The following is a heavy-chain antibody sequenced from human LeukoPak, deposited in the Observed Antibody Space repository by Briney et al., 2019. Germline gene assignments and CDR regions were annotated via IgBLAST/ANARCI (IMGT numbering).Heavy chain of an antibody. D-gene: IGHD2-15*01. Sequence: GGSLRLSCAASGFTFSSYWMSWVRQAPGKGLEWVANIKQDGSEKYYVDSVKGRFTISRDNAKNSLYLQMNSLRAEDTAVYYCARVVAATLYYYYYMDVWGRGTTVTVSS. CDR3: ARVVAATLYYYYYMDV. CDR1: GFTFSSYW. J-gene: IGHJ6*03. V-gene: IGHV3-7*01. CDR2: IKQDGSEK.